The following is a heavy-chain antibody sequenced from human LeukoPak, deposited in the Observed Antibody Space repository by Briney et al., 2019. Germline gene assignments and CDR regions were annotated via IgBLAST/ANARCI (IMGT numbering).Heavy chain of an antibody. D-gene: IGHD3-3*01. CDR1: GYTFTSYY. V-gene: IGHV1-46*03. J-gene: IGHJ3*02. CDR2: INPSGGST. CDR3: ARGAMLSGHHPNAFDI. Sequence: ASVKVSCKASGYTFTSYYMHWVRQAPGQGLEWMGIINPSGGSTSYAQKFQGRVTMTRDTSTSTVYMELSSLRSEDTAVYYCARGAMLSGHHPNAFDIWGQGTMVTVSS.